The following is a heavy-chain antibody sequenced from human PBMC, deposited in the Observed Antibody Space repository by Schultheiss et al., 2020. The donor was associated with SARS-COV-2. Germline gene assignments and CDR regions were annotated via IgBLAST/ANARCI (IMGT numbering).Heavy chain of an antibody. CDR2: ISYDGSNK. Sequence: GGSLRLSCAASGFTFSSYAMHWVRQAPGKGLEWVAVISYDGSNKYYADSVKGRFTISRDNSKNTLYLQMNSLRAEDTAVYYCAKDSLGDYCDPPYYFDYWGQGTLVTVSS. CDR1: GFTFSSYA. V-gene: IGHV3-30-3*01. J-gene: IGHJ4*02. CDR3: AKDSLGDYCDPPYYFDY. D-gene: IGHD4-17*01.